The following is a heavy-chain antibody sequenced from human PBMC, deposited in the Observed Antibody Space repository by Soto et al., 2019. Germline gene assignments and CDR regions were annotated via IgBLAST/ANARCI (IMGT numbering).Heavy chain of an antibody. V-gene: IGHV3-23*01. D-gene: IGHD7-27*01. Sequence: EVQMLESGGDLIQPGGSLRLSCATSGFTFSSYAMSWVRQTSGKGLEWVSSIDGGGQTTYYAASVKGRFTISRDNSRKILFLQMNSLRAEDTAISYCAKSAGLRPGVRFHFDYWGQRSLVSVSS. CDR2: IDGGGQTT. J-gene: IGHJ4*02. CDR1: GFTFSSYA. CDR3: AKSAGLRPGVRFHFDY.